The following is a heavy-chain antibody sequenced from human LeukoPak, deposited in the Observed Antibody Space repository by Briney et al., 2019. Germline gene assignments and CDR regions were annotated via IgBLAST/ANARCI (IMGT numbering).Heavy chain of an antibody. D-gene: IGHD3-22*01. V-gene: IGHV4-59*01. CDR3: ARFVKCYYDSRGYRTVIGNAFDI. CDR2: SSSNGIT. J-gene: IGHJ3*02. CDR1: GASIRTYY. Sequence: SETLSLTCTVSGASIRTYYWSWIRQRPGKGLEWIGYSSSNGITDNDPPLKSRVTISLDTSNNQFSLNLTSVTAADTAVYYCARFVKCYYDSRGYRTVIGNAFDIWGLGTMVTVSS.